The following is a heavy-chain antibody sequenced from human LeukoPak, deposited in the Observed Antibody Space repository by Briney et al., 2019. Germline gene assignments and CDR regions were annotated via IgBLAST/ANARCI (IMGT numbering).Heavy chain of an antibody. Sequence: PGGSLRLSCAASGFTFSSNWMHWVRHAPGKGLVWVSGINSDGSTTRYADSVKGRFTISRDNAKNTLYLQMNSLRAEDTALYYCARGSGSYYNYWGQGTLVSVSS. J-gene: IGHJ4*02. CDR3: ARGSGSYYNY. CDR1: GFTFSSNW. D-gene: IGHD1-26*01. V-gene: IGHV3-74*01. CDR2: INSDGSTT.